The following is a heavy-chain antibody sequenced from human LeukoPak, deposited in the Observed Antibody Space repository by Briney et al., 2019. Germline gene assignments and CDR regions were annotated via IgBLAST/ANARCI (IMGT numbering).Heavy chain of an antibody. Sequence: SVKVSCKVAGGTINNFAISWVRQAPGQGLEGMGGLSPVLATYAQKFQGRVTITADESTDTVYMELGSLTSEDTATYFCARDREISARPGGWFDPWGQGTLVTVSS. V-gene: IGHV1-69*13. J-gene: IGHJ5*02. CDR2: LSPVLA. D-gene: IGHD6-6*01. CDR3: ARDREISARPGGWFDP. CDR1: GGTINNFA.